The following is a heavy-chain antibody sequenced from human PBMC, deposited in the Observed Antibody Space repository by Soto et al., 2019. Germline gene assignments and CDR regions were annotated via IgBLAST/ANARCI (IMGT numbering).Heavy chain of an antibody. Sequence: SETLSLTCTVSGGSISSGDYYWSWIRQPPGKGLEWIGYIYYSGSTYYNPSLKSRVTISVDTSKNQFSLKLSSVTAADTAVYYCARVGEEYYYDSSGYSHFDYWGRGTLVTVSS. CDR3: ARVGEEYYYDSSGYSHFDY. V-gene: IGHV4-30-4*01. J-gene: IGHJ4*02. CDR1: GGSISSGDYY. CDR2: IYYSGST. D-gene: IGHD3-22*01.